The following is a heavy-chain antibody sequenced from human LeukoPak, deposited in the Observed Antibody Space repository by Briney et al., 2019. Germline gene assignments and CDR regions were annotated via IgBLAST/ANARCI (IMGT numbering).Heavy chain of an antibody. J-gene: IGHJ4*02. V-gene: IGHV3-20*04. D-gene: IGHD2-15*01. CDR3: ARAPPGYCSGGSCYEDY. CDR1: GFTYDDYG. Sequence: PGGSLRLSCAASGFTYDDYGMSWVRQAPGKGLEWVSGINWNGGSTGYADSVKGRFTISRDNAKNSLYLQMNSLRAEDTALYYCARAPPGYCSGGSCYEDYWGQGTLVTVSS. CDR2: INWNGGST.